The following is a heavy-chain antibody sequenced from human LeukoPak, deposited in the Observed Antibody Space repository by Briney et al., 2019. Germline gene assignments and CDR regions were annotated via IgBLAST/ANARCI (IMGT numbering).Heavy chain of an antibody. CDR3: ARDGYCTSTRCYGRNL. Sequence: GESLTLSCGVSGFTFSSYGMDCVRQAPGKGLEWMAGMWYDGRNKYYAASVKGRFTISRDNSKNTLYLQMNSLSVDDTAVYYCARDGYCTSTRCYGRNLWGQGTLVTVSS. CDR1: GFTFSSYG. D-gene: IGHD2-2*01. J-gene: IGHJ5*02. CDR2: MWYDGRNK. V-gene: IGHV3-33*08.